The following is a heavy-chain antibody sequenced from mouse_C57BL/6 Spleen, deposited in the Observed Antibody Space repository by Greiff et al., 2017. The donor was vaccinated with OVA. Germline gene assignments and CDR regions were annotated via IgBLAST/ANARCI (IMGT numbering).Heavy chain of an antibody. D-gene: IGHD3-2*02. CDR1: GYTFTSYW. J-gene: IGHJ3*01. CDR3: ARTDSSVTAWFAY. Sequence: QVQLQQPGAELVKPGASVKLSCKASGYTFTSYWMHWVKQRPGRGLEWIGRIDPNSGGTKYNEKFKSKATLTVDKPSSTAYMQLSSLTSEVSAVYYCARTDSSVTAWFAYWGPGTLVTVSA. V-gene: IGHV1-72*01. CDR2: IDPNSGGT.